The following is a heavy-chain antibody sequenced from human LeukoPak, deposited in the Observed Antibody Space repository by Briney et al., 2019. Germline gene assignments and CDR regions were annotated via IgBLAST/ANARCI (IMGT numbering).Heavy chain of an antibody. J-gene: IGHJ5*02. V-gene: IGHV1-3*01. D-gene: IGHD3-10*01. CDR1: GYTFTSYA. CDR2: INAGNGNT. Sequence: ASVKVSCKASGYTFTSYAMHWVRQAPGQRLEWMGWINAGNGNTKYSQKFQGRVTITRDTSASTAYMELSSLRSEDTAVYYCARDSHSGSRYNWFDPWGQGTLVTVSS. CDR3: ARDSHSGSRYNWFDP.